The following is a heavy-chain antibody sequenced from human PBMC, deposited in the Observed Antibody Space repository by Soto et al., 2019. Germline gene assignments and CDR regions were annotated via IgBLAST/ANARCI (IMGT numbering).Heavy chain of an antibody. J-gene: IGHJ6*02. D-gene: IGHD2-15*01. CDR3: AKTGRCSGGSCYSGLEPNYYYYGMDV. CDR1: GFTFSSYG. Sequence: QVQLVESGGGVVQPGRSLRLSCAASGFTFSSYGMHWVRQAPGKGLEWVAVISYDGSNKYYADSVKGRFTISRDNSKNTLYLQMNSLSAEDTAVYYCAKTGRCSGGSCYSGLEPNYYYYGMDVWGQGTTVTVSS. V-gene: IGHV3-30*18. CDR2: ISYDGSNK.